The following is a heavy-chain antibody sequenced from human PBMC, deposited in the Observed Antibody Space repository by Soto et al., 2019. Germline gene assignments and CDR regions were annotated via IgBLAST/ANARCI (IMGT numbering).Heavy chain of an antibody. CDR1: GGSISSGGYY. V-gene: IGHV4-31*01. CDR3: ARVPLC. CDR2: IYYSGST. Sequence: QVQLQESGPGLVKPSQTLSLTCTVSGGSISSGGYYWSWIRQHPGKGLEWIGYIYYSGSTYYNPXLXSXXTISVHTSKNQFRPKLSPGTAADTAVYYCARVPLCWGPGTLVPVSS. J-gene: IGHJ4*02.